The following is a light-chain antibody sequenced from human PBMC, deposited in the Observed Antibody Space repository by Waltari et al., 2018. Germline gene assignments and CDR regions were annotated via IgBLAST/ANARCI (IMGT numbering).Light chain of an antibody. CDR2: KDT. J-gene: IGLJ2*01. V-gene: IGLV3-9*01. CDR1: DIGNKH. Sequence: SYDLTQPLSVSVALGQTARITCGGSDIGNKHVHWYQQKPGQTPVLVIHKDTNRASGTPERFSASKSGNTATRTISGVQAGDDADYYCQVWHSNLVVFGGGTKLTVL. CDR3: QVWHSNLVV.